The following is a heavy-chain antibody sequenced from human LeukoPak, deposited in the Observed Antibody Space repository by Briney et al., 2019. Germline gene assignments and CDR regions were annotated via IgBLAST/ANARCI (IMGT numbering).Heavy chain of an antibody. V-gene: IGHV1-8*01. D-gene: IGHD6-25*01. CDR1: GYTFINYG. CDR2: MNPKTGNT. Sequence: ASVKVSCKASGYTFINYGISWVRQAPGQGLEWMGWMNPKTGNTGYAQKFQGRVNMTSDTPMTTAYMDLNSLKSDDTAVYYCVRARYSSAWFDSWGHGTLVIVSS. CDR3: VRARYSSAWFDS. J-gene: IGHJ5*01.